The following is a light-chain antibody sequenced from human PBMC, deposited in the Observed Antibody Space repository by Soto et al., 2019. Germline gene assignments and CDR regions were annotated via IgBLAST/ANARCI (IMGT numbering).Light chain of an antibody. Sequence: QSALTQPASVSGSPGQSITISCTGVSSDVGNYDLVSWYQQRPDSAPQLIIFGVTKRPSGVSYRFSGSKSGNTASLTISGLQTEDEADYYCCSYAGRSHYVFGTGTKLTVL. CDR1: SSDVGNYDL. CDR3: CSYAGRSHYV. J-gene: IGLJ1*01. CDR2: GVT. V-gene: IGLV2-23*02.